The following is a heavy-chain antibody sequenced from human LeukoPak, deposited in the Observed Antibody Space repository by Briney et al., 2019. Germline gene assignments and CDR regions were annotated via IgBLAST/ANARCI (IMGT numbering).Heavy chain of an antibody. J-gene: IGHJ6*03. V-gene: IGHV1-2*02. D-gene: IGHD3-10*01. Sequence: ASVKVSCKASGYTFTGYYMHWVRQAPGQGLEWMGWINPNSGGTNYAQKFQGRVTMTRDTSISTAYMELSRLRSDDTAVYYCARGAGKLLWFGELLAYYYMHVWGKGTTVTVSS. CDR1: GYTFTGYY. CDR2: INPNSGGT. CDR3: ARGAGKLLWFGELLAYYYMHV.